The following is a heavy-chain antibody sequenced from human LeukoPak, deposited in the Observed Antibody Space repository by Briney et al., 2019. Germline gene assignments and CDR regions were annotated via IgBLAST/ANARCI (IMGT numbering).Heavy chain of an antibody. CDR2: INHSGST. V-gene: IGHV4-34*01. CDR1: GGSFSGYY. Sequence: PSENLSLTCAVYGGSFSGYYWSWIRQPPGKGLEWIGEINHSGSTNYNPSLKSRVTISVDTSKNQFSLKLSSVTAADTAVYYCARAVAGTDYWGQGTLVTVSS. J-gene: IGHJ4*02. D-gene: IGHD6-19*01. CDR3: ARAVAGTDY.